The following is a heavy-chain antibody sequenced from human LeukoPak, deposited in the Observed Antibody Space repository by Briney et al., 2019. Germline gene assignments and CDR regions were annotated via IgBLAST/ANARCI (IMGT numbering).Heavy chain of an antibody. CDR1: GYTFTSYG. V-gene: IGHV1-18*01. CDR3: ARDCSSTSCYVRAYYYYGMDV. D-gene: IGHD2-2*01. J-gene: IGHJ6*02. CDR2: ISAYNGNT. Sequence: ASVKVSCKASGYTFTSYGISWVRQAPGQGLEWMGWISAYNGNTNYAQKLQGRVTMTTDTSTSTAYMELRSLRSDDTAVYYCARDCSSTSCYVRAYYYYGMDVWGQGTTVTVSS.